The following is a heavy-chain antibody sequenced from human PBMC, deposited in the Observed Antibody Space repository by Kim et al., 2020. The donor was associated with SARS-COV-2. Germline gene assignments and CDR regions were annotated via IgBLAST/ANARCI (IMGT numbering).Heavy chain of an antibody. CDR2: IYWDDDK. CDR1: GFSLSTSGVG. V-gene: IGHV2-5*02. Sequence: SGPTLVKPTQTLTLTCTFSGFSLSTSGVGVGWIRQPPGKALEWLALIYWDDDKRYSPSLKSRLTITKDTSKNQVVLTMTNMDPVDTATYYCAHRREGYDILTGYYRRGFDYWGQGTLVTVSS. CDR3: AHRREGYDILTGYYRRGFDY. J-gene: IGHJ4*02. D-gene: IGHD3-9*01.